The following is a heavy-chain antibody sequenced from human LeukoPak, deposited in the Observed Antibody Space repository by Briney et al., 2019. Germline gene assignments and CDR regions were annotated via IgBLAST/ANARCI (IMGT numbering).Heavy chain of an antibody. CDR3: AKPRINYDSSGYYDAFDI. CDR1: GFTFSSYG. Sequence: RGSPRLSCANSGFTFSSYGMHWVRQVPGKGLEWVAFIRYDGSNKYYADSVKGRFTISRDNSKNTLYLQMKSLRAEDTAVYYCAKPRINYDSSGYYDAFDIWGQGTMVIVSS. CDR2: IRYDGSNK. D-gene: IGHD3-22*01. V-gene: IGHV3-30*02. J-gene: IGHJ3*02.